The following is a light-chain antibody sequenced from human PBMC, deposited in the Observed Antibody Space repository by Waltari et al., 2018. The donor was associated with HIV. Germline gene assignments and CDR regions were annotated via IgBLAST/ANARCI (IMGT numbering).Light chain of an antibody. V-gene: IGKV3-20*01. CDR3: QQYGSSPST. CDR2: GAS. Sequence: VLPHSPGPLSLSPGAGATLSCRASQCVSSSYLAWYQQKPGQAPRLLIYGASSRATGIPDRFSGSGSGTDFTLTISRLEPEDFAVYYCQQYGSSPSTFGPGTKVDIK. J-gene: IGKJ3*01. CDR1: QCVSSSY.